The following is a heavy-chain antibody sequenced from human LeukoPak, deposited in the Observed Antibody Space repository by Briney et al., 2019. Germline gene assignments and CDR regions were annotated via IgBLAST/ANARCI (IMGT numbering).Heavy chain of an antibody. CDR3: ARGQFWSGYSI. CDR1: GGSISSGGYY. D-gene: IGHD3-3*02. Sequence: PSQTLSLTCTVSGGSISSGGYYWSWIRQHPGKGLEWIGYIYYSGSTNYNPSLKSRVTMSVDTSKNQFSLNLSSVTAADTAVYYCARGQFWSGYSIWGQGTLVTVSS. V-gene: IGHV4-31*03. CDR2: IYYSGST. J-gene: IGHJ4*02.